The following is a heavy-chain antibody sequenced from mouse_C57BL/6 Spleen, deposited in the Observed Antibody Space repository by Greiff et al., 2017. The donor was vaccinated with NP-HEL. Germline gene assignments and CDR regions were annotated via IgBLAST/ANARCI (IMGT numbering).Heavy chain of an antibody. CDR2: IYPRDGST. CDR1: GYTFTDHT. J-gene: IGHJ1*03. Sequence: QVQLQQSDAELVKPGASVKISCKVSGYTFTDHTIHWMKQRPEQGLEWIGYIYPRDGSTKYNEKFKGKATLTADKSSSTAYMQLNSLTSEDSAVYFCARERIYDGYYWYLDVWGTGTTVTVSS. V-gene: IGHV1-78*01. D-gene: IGHD2-3*01. CDR3: ARERIYDGYYWYLDV.